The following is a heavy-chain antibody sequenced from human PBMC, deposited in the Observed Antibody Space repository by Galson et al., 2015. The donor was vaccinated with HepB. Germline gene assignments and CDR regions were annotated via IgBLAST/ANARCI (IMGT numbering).Heavy chain of an antibody. CDR3: AKDGIMVANNPYLFHY. D-gene: IGHD2-15*01. V-gene: IGHV3-23*01. CDR2: ITSRGGTT. J-gene: IGHJ4*02. CDR1: GFTFTRYA. Sequence: SLRLSCAASGFTFTRYAMTWVGQAPGKALVWVASITSRGGTTYYSDSVTGRLTSSRDNYKNTLFLQLNSLRAEDTAVYYCAKDGIMVANNPYLFHYWGQGTLVTVSS.